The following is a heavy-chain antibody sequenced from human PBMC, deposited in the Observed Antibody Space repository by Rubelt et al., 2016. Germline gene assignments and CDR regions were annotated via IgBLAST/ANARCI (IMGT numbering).Heavy chain of an antibody. CDR3: TRDEDGGYDFDY. V-gene: IGHV3-48*04. J-gene: IGHJ4*02. D-gene: IGHD5-12*01. Sequence: SCVASGFTFSNYGMNWVRQAPGKGLEWVAYIGSIRSNINYADSVKGRFTISRDNAKNSLYLQMNSLRVEDTAVYYCTRDEDGGYDFDYWGQGALVTVSS. CDR1: GFTFSNYG. CDR2: IGSIRSNI.